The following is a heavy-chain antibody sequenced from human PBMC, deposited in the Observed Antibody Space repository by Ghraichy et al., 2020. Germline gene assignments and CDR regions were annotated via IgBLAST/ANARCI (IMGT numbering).Heavy chain of an antibody. J-gene: IGHJ4*02. CDR1: GFTFSDYY. D-gene: IGHD5-18*01. V-gene: IGHV3-11*06. CDR2: INTDSSHT. CDR3: VRGGRNYGYLAHV. Sequence: GGSLRLSCVASGFTFSDYYMSWIRQAPGKGLEWVSYINTDSSHTNYADSVKGRFTISRDNAKNSLYLQMNSLSAEDTAVYYCVRGGRNYGYLAHVWGQGTLVTVSS.